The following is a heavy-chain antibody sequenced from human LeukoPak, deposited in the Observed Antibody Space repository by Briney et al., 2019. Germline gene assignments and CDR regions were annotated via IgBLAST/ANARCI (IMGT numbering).Heavy chain of an antibody. V-gene: IGHV3-7*01. D-gene: IGHD1-26*01. CDR3: ESGGIPHGH. CDR1: GFTYCRLW. Sequence: GGSLRLSCAASGFTYCRLWMMWASQAPGKGLEWVANIKQDGCDNYYVDSVKGRFTISRDNDKNSVYLEMNSLRDGDTTVCTCESGGIPHGHWGQVTLVTVSS. J-gene: IGHJ4*02. CDR2: IKQDGCDN.